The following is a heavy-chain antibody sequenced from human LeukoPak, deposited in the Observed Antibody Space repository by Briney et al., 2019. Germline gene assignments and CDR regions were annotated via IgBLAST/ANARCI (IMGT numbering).Heavy chain of an antibody. CDR1: GYTFTGYY. CDR2: IIPIFGTA. V-gene: IGHV1-69*13. Sequence: SVKASCKASGYTFTGYYMHWVRQAPGQGLEWMGGIIPIFGTANYAQKFQGRVTITADESTSTAYKELSSLRSEDTAVYYCARDRRSYYYDSSGSGHAFDIWGQGTMVTVSS. D-gene: IGHD3-22*01. CDR3: ARDRRSYYYDSSGSGHAFDI. J-gene: IGHJ3*02.